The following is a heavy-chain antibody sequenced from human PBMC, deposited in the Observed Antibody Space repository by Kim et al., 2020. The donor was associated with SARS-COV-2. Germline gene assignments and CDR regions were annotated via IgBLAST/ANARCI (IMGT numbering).Heavy chain of an antibody. CDR1: GGSFSGYY. D-gene: IGHD1-26*01. CDR2: INHSGST. V-gene: IGHV4-34*01. CDR3: ATSGGTVGAHWFDP. J-gene: IGHJ5*02. Sequence: SETLSLTCAVYGGSFSGYYWSWIRQPPGKGLEWIGEINHSGSTNYNPSLKSRVTISVDTSKNQFSLKLSSVTAADTAVYYCATSGGTVGAHWFDPWGQGTLVTVSS.